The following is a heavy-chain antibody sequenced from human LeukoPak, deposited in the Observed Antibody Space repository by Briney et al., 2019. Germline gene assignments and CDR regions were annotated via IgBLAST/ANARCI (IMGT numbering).Heavy chain of an antibody. CDR2: IKSKTDGGTT. CDR1: GFTFSNAW. Sequence: GGSLRLSCAASGFTFSNAWMSWVRQAPGKGLEWVGRIKSKTDGGTTDYAAPVKGRFTISRDDSKNTLYLQMNSLKTEDTAVYYCTTDPNCSGGSCHDYGDYVLGYWGQGTLVTVSS. CDR3: TTDPNCSGGSCHDYGDYVLGY. D-gene: IGHD2-15*01. V-gene: IGHV3-15*01. J-gene: IGHJ4*02.